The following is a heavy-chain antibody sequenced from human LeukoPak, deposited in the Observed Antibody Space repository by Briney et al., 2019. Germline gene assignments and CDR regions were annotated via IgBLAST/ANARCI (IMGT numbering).Heavy chain of an antibody. V-gene: IGHV3-23*01. J-gene: IGHJ4*02. D-gene: IGHD2/OR15-2a*01. CDR2: LSGSSIGI. CDR1: GFTFSTYG. CDR3: VRRSTLFDY. Sequence: GGSLRLSCAASGFTFSTYGMSWVRQAPGKALEWVSSLSGSSIGIDYADSVKGRFTISRDNSKNMVYLQMNSLRVEDTAVYYCVRRSTLFDYWGQGTLVTVSS.